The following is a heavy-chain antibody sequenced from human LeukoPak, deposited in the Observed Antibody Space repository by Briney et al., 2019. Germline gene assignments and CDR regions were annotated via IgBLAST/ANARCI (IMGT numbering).Heavy chain of an antibody. CDR1: GGSISSGDYY. CDR2: IYYSGST. V-gene: IGHV4-30-4*01. Sequence: PSETLSLTCTVSGGSISSGDYYWSWIRQPPGKGLEWIGYIYYSGSTYYNPSLKSRVTISVDTSKNQFSLKLSSVTAADTAVYYCARLLYYYGSGSSYYFDYWGQGTLVTVSS. D-gene: IGHD3-10*01. J-gene: IGHJ4*02. CDR3: ARLLYYYGSGSSYYFDY.